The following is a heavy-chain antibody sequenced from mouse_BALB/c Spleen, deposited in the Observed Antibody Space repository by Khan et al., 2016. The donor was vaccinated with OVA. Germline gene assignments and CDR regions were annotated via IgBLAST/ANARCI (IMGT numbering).Heavy chain of an antibody. CDR1: GYSFTNYI. CDR2: INPYNDGA. D-gene: IGHD1-1*01. V-gene: IGHV1S136*01. J-gene: IGHJ3*01. CDR3: ARDYGRSFWFAY. Sequence: VQLQQSGPELVKPGASVKISCQASGYSFTNYIIHWVKQNPGQGLEWIGYINPYNDGAKYNEKFKGKVTLTSDKSSSTAYMELSGLTSADYAVYYCARDYGRSFWFAYWGQGTLVTVSA.